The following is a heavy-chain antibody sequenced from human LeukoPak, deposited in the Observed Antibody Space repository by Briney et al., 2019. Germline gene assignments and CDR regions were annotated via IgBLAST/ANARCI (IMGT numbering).Heavy chain of an antibody. CDR1: GGSFSGYY. D-gene: IGHD3-10*01. J-gene: IGHJ6*02. CDR2: INHSGST. V-gene: IGHV4-34*01. Sequence: PSETLSLTCAVYGGSFSGYYWSWIRQPPGKGLEWIGEINHSGSTNYNPSLKSRVTISVDTSKNQFSLKLSSVTAADTAVYYCARVKATGMVRGVGMDVWGQGTTVTVSS. CDR3: ARVKATGMVRGVGMDV.